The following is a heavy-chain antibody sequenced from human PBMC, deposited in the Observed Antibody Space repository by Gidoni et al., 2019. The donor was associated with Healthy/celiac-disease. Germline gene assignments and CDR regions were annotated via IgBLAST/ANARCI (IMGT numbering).Heavy chain of an antibody. J-gene: IGHJ6*02. Sequence: HVQLQPWRAGLLKPSETLSLTCAAHGGSSSGYYRSWSRQPPGKGLEWIGEINHSGSTNYNPSLKSRVTISVDTSKNQFSLKLSSVTAADTAVYYCASLSAYYDILTGYYRYYYGMDVWGQGTTVTVSS. CDR2: INHSGST. D-gene: IGHD3-9*01. V-gene: IGHV4-34*01. CDR1: GGSSSGYY. CDR3: ASLSAYYDILTGYYRYYYGMDV.